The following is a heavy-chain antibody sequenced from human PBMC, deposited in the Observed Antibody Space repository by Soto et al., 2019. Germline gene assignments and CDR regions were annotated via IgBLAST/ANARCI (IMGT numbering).Heavy chain of an antibody. CDR3: VRKTYISHHGRGG. V-gene: IGHV3-73*01. D-gene: IGHD4-4*01. CDR2: IRSKANSYAT. J-gene: IGHJ6*01. CDR1: GFAFSGST. Sequence: PGGSLRLSCAGSGFAFSGSTIHWVRQASGKGLEWVGRIRSKANSYATAYAAAVKGRFIISRDDSETTAYLQVNSLKIEDTAVYDCVRKTYISHHGRGGWGRGSTGTVAS.